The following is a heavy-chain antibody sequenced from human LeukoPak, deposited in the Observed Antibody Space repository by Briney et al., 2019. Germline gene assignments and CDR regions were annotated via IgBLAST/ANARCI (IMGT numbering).Heavy chain of an antibody. CDR3: ARLETAVVKGPLGY. J-gene: IGHJ4*02. CDR1: GFTFSSYS. CDR2: IISSSSYI. Sequence: GGSLRLSCAASGFTFSSYSMNWGRQAPGEGLEWVSSIISSSSYIYYADPVMGRFTISRDNAKNSLYLQMNSRRAEETSVYYFARLETAVVKGPLGYWGQGTLVTVSS. D-gene: IGHD2-21*02. V-gene: IGHV3-21*01.